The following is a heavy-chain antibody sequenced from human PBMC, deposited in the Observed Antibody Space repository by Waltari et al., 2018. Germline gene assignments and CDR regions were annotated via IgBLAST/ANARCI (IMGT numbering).Heavy chain of an antibody. CDR2: SVPVLQMT. J-gene: IGHJ3*01. CDR1: GDTFNRYA. V-gene: IGHV1-69*04. CDR3: ALSPQQLLAFDF. Sequence: QVQVMQSGAEMKQPGSSVKVSCTVSGDTFNRYAVSWVRQAPGQGLEWMGRSVPVLQMTNYAQRFRGRITLTASTSATTAFMDLSGLRSEDTAVYYCALSPQQLLAFDFWGQGTMVTVS. D-gene: IGHD6-13*01.